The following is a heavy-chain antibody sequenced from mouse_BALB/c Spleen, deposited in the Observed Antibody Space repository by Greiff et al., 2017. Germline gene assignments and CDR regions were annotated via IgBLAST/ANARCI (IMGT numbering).Heavy chain of an antibody. CDR2: IWAGGST. D-gene: IGHD2-4*01. Sequence: QVQLKESGPGLVAPSQSLSITCTVSGFSLTSYGVHWVRQPPGKGLEWLGVIWAGGSTNYNSALMSRLSISKDNSKSQVFLKMNSLQTDDTAMYYCATDSKSPIYYDYDGGFAYTGAGALVTVSA. CDR3: ATDSKSPIYYDYDGGFAY. CDR1: GFSLTSYG. J-gene: IGHJ3*01. V-gene: IGHV2-9*02.